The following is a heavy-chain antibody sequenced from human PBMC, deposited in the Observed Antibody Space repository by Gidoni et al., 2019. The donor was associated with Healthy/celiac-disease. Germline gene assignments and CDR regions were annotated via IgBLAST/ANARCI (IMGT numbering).Heavy chain of an antibody. J-gene: IGHJ4*02. CDR3: ARVTRGYCSGGSCYSRGSYFDY. CDR2: INHSGST. CDR1: GGSFSGYY. V-gene: IGHV4-34*01. D-gene: IGHD2-15*01. Sequence: QVQLQQWGAGLLKPSETLSLTCAVYGGSFSGYYWRWIRQPPGKGLEWIGEINHSGSTNYNPSLKSRVTISVDTSKNQFSLKLSSVTAADTAVYYCARVTRGYCSGGSCYSRGSYFDYWGQGTLVTVSS.